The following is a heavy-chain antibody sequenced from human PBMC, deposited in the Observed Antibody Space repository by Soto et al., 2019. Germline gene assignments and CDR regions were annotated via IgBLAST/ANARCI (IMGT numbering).Heavy chain of an antibody. V-gene: IGHV4-38-2*02. CDR1: AYNISSFSC. D-gene: IGHD6-13*01. J-gene: IGHJ5*02. CDR2: VCHSGII. CDR3: ARDVGTYSISRVWFAP. Sequence: SETLSLTCAVSAYNISSFSCWGWIRQSPEKGLEWIGSVCHSGIIYYNPSLKSRVTISLDTSKNQFSLRLSSVTAADTALYYCARDVGTYSISRVWFAPWGQGTLVTSPQ.